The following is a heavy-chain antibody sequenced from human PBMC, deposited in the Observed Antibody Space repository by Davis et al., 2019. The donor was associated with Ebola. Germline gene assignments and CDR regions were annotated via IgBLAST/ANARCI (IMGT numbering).Heavy chain of an antibody. CDR3: ASSSGWLRLDYFDY. D-gene: IGHD5-12*01. CDR1: GGSISSYY. Sequence: SETLSLTCTVSGGSISSYYWSWIRQPPGKGLEWIGEIYHSGSTNYNPSLKSRVTISVDKSKNQFSLKLSSVTAADTAVYYCASSSGWLRLDYFDYWGQGTLVTVSS. V-gene: IGHV4-59*12. CDR2: IYHSGST. J-gene: IGHJ4*02.